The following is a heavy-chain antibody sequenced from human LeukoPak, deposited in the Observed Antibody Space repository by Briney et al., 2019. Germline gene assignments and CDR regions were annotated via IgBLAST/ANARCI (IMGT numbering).Heavy chain of an antibody. CDR1: GFTFSSYA. CDR3: ASTGWFDP. V-gene: IGHV3-30-3*01. J-gene: IGHJ5*02. CDR2: ISYDGSNK. Sequence: GGSLRLSCAASGFTFSSYAMHWVRQAPGKGLEWVAVISYDGSNKYYADSVKGRFTISRDNSKNTLYLQMNSLRAVDTAVYYCASTGWFDPWGQGTLVTVSS. D-gene: IGHD4-17*01.